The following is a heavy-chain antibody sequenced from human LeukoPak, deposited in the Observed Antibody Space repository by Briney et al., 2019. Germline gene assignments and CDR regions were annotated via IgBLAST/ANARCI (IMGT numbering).Heavy chain of an antibody. CDR2: VFYTGST. J-gene: IGHJ4*02. V-gene: IGHV4-61*01. CDR1: LASISSGNYY. Sequence: SEPLSLTCTVSLASISSGNYYWPWIRQPPGKGLEWIGYVFYTGSTNYNPSLKSRVSISIDTSRNQFSLKVNSVAAADTAVYYCARAPLGVHGPFDYWGQGAQVTVSS. CDR3: ARAPLGVHGPFDY. D-gene: IGHD3-10*01.